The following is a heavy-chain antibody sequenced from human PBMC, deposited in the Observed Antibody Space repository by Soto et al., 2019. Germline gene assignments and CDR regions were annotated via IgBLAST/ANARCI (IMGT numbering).Heavy chain of an antibody. CDR2: IKSKTDGGTT. D-gene: IGHD6-13*01. Sequence: EVQLVESGGGLVKPGGSLRLSCAASGFTFSNAWMSWVRQAPGKGLEWVGRIKSKTDGGTTDYAAPVKGRFTISRDDSKNTLYLQMNSLKTEDTAVYYCIVAAAGTWFSVWGQGTLVTVSS. CDR3: IVAAAGTWFSV. CDR1: GFTFSNAW. J-gene: IGHJ4*02. V-gene: IGHV3-15*01.